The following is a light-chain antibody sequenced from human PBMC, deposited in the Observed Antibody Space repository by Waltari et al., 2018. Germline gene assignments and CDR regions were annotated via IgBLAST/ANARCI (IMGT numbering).Light chain of an antibody. Sequence: DIQMTQSSSSLSASVGDRVTITCRASQSISSYLNLYQQKPGKAPKLLIYAASSLQSGVPSRFSGSGSGTDFTLTISSLQPEDFATYYCQQSYSTPLTFGGGTKVEIK. CDR2: AAS. J-gene: IGKJ4*01. V-gene: IGKV1-39*01. CDR1: QSISSY. CDR3: QQSYSTPLT.